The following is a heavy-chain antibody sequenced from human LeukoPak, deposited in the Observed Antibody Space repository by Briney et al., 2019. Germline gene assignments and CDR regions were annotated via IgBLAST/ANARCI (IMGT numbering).Heavy chain of an antibody. CDR2: INSDGSST. D-gene: IGHD3-22*01. CDR3: ARVASGYYYDSSGWTNYYYMDV. V-gene: IGHV3-74*01. Sequence: GGSLRLSCAASGFTFSSYWMHWVRQAPGKGPVWVSRINSDGSSTSYADSVKGRFTISRDNAKNTLHLQMNSLRAEDTAVYYCARVASGYYYDSSGWTNYYYMDVWGKGTTVTISS. CDR1: GFTFSSYW. J-gene: IGHJ6*03.